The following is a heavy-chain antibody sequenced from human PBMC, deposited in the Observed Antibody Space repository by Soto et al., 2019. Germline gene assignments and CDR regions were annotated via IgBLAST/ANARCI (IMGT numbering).Heavy chain of an antibody. D-gene: IGHD6-13*01. Sequence: SETLSLTCAVYGGSFSDYYWSWIRQPPGKGLEWIGEINHIGSTSYTPSLKSRATISLDTSKKQFSLKLRSVTAADTAVYYCARVWQQLDLGMDVWGQGTTVTVSS. CDR1: GGSFSDYY. J-gene: IGHJ6*02. CDR3: ARVWQQLDLGMDV. V-gene: IGHV4-34*01. CDR2: INHIGST.